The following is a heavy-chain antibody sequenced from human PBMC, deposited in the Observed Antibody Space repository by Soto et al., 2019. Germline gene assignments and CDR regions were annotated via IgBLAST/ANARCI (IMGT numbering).Heavy chain of an antibody. CDR3: ARVVLTITRGAFDA. D-gene: IGHD3-9*01. CDR1: GCSISSSHW. V-gene: IGHV4-4*02. J-gene: IGHJ3*01. Sequence: QVQLPESGPGLVKPSGTLSLTCAVSGCSISSSHWWTWVRQSPGQGLEYIGEISHSGTSNSNPSLKSRVTLSVDKSKNHFSLTLTSVTAADTAVYYCARVVLTITRGAFDAWGQGTLVIVSS. CDR2: ISHSGTS.